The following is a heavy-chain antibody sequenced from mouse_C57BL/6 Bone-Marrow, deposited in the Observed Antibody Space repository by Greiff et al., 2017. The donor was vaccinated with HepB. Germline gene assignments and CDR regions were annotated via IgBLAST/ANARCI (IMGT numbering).Heavy chain of an antibody. J-gene: IGHJ4*01. Sequence: QVQLQQPGAELVMPGASVKLSCKASGYTFTSYWMHWVKQRPGQGLEWIGEIDPSDSYTNYNQKFKGKSTLTVDKSSSKAYMQLSSLTSEDSAVYYCARKGTGTGYYAMDYWGQGTSVTVSS. D-gene: IGHD4-1*01. CDR1: GYTFTSYW. V-gene: IGHV1-69*01. CDR2: IDPSDSYT. CDR3: ARKGTGTGYYAMDY.